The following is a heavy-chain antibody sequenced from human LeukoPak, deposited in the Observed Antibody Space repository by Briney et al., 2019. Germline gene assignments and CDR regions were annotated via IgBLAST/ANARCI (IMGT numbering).Heavy chain of an antibody. V-gene: IGHV3-23*01. Sequence: PGGSLRLSCAASGFTFSSYAMSWVRQAPGKGLEWVSAISGSGGSTYYADSVKGRFTISRDNSKNTLYLQMNSLRAEDTAVYYCAKGDDILTGYLSYVDYWGQGTLVTVSS. CDR2: ISGSGGST. CDR1: GFTFSSYA. J-gene: IGHJ4*02. CDR3: AKGDDILTGYLSYVDY. D-gene: IGHD3-9*01.